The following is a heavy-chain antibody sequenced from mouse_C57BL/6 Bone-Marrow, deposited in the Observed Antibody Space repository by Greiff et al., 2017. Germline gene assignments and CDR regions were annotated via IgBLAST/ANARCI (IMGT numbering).Heavy chain of an antibody. V-gene: IGHV1-82*01. CDR2: IYPGDGDT. CDR1: GYAFSSSW. Sequence: QVQLQQSGPELVKPGASVKISCKASGYAFSSSWMNWVKQRPGKGLEWIGRIYPGDGDTNYNGKFKGKATLTADNSSSTAYMQLSSLTSEASAVYFCAVDSSGPFAYWGQGTLVTVSA. CDR3: AVDSSGPFAY. J-gene: IGHJ3*01. D-gene: IGHD3-2*02.